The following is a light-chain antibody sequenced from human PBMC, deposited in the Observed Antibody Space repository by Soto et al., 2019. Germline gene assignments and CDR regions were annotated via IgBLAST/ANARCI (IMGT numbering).Light chain of an antibody. J-gene: IGLJ3*02. CDR2: EGT. V-gene: IGLV2-23*01. Sequence: QSALTQPASVSGSPGQSITISCTGTSSDVGTYNLVSWYQQHPGKAPKLMIYEGTKRPSGIFNRFSGSKSGNTASLTISGLQAEDEADYYCCSYAGSSTWVFGGGTKLTVL. CDR3: CSYAGSSTWV. CDR1: SSDVGTYNL.